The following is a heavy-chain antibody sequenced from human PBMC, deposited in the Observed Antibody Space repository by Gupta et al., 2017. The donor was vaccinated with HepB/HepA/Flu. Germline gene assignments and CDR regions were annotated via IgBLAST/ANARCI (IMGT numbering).Heavy chain of an antibody. Sequence: QVQLVQSGAEVKKPGASVKVSCKASGYTFTGYYMHWVRQAPGQGLEWMGWINPNSGGTNYTQKFQGWVTMTRDTSISTAYMELSRLRSDDTAVYYCARGLPLPHSSSWYWDAFDIWGQGTMVTVSS. V-gene: IGHV1-2*04. D-gene: IGHD6-13*01. CDR3: ARGLPLPHSSSWYWDAFDI. CDR1: GYTFTGYY. J-gene: IGHJ3*02. CDR2: INPNSGGT.